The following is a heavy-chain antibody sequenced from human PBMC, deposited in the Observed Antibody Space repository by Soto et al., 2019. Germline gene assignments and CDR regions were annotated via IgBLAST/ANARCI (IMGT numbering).Heavy chain of an antibody. CDR1: GFTFDDFA. Sequence: EVQLVESGGGLGQPGTSLRLSCAASGFTFDDFAMHWVRQAPGKGLEWVAGINWNSRSIDYADSVKGRFSISRDNAKKSIYLQLNNLRTGDTASYSWGKDRRARNWYFDLWGRGTLVVVSS. J-gene: IGHJ2*01. CDR2: INWNSRSI. CDR3: GKDRRARNWYFDL. V-gene: IGHV3-9*01.